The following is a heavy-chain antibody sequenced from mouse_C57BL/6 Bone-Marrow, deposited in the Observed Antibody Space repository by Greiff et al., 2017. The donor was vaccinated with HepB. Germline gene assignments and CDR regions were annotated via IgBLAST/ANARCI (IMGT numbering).Heavy chain of an antibody. V-gene: IGHV1-72*01. CDR1: GYTLTSYW. J-gene: IGHJ1*03. CDR3: VATTLYYDYDWYFDV. Sequence: QVQLQQSGAELVKPGASVKLSCKASGYTLTSYWMHWVKQRPGRGLEWIGRIDPNSGGTKYNEKFKSKATLTVDKPSSTAYMQLSSLTSEDSAVYYCVATTLYYDYDWYFDVWGTGTTVTVSS. D-gene: IGHD2-4*01. CDR2: IDPNSGGT.